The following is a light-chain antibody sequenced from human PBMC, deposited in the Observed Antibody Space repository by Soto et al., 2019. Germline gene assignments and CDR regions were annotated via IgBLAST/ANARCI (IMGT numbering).Light chain of an antibody. Sequence: EVVLTQSPATLSLSPGERATLSCRASQAVPSYLAWYQQKPGQAPRLLIYDISNRATGIPARFSGSGCGTDFTLTISSLEPEDVAVYYCHQRNSWPRSTFGQGTKLEIK. V-gene: IGKV3-11*01. J-gene: IGKJ2*02. CDR3: HQRNSWPRST. CDR1: QAVPSY. CDR2: DIS.